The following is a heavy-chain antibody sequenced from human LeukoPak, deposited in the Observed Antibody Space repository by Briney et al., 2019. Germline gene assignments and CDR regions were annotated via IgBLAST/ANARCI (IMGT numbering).Heavy chain of an antibody. CDR3: ARVGMIVVPSSPEI. J-gene: IGHJ3*02. CDR2: IYHSGST. Sequence: KPSETLSLTCAVSGYSISSGYYWGWIRQPPGKGLEWTGSIYHSGSTYYNPSLKSRVTISVDTSKNQSSLKLSSVTAADTAVYYCARVGMIVVPSSPEIWGQGTMVTVSS. D-gene: IGHD3-22*01. CDR1: GYSISSGYY. V-gene: IGHV4-38-2*01.